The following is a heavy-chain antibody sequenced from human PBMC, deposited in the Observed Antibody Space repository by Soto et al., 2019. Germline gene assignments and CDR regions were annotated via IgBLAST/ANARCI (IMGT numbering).Heavy chain of an antibody. J-gene: IGHJ6*03. CDR2: ISSGGSPI. CDR3: ARDPRYCSGGSCYSAGEDHYYYYMDV. CDR1: GFTFSDYY. D-gene: IGHD2-15*01. Sequence: QVQLVESGGGLVKPGGSLRLSCAASGFTFSDYYMSWIRQAPGKGLEWVSYISSGGSPIYYTDSVKGRFTISRDNAENSLYLQMNSPRAEDTAVYYCARDPRYCSGGSCYSAGEDHYYYYMDVWGKGTTVTVSS. V-gene: IGHV3-11*01.